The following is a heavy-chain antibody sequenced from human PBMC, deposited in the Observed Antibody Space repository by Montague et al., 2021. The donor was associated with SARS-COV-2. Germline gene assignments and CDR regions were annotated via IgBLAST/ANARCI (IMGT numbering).Heavy chain of an antibody. Sequence: SLRLSCAASGFTFSSYWMSWVRQAPGKGLEWVANIKQDGSEKYXXXSXXXRFXISRDNAKNSLYLQMNSLRAEDTAVYYCARDMGTVTTEHYYYYGMDVWGQGTTVTVSS. D-gene: IGHD4-17*01. CDR3: ARDMGTVTTEHYYYYGMDV. J-gene: IGHJ6*02. CDR1: GFTFSSYW. V-gene: IGHV3-7*01. CDR2: IKQDGSEK.